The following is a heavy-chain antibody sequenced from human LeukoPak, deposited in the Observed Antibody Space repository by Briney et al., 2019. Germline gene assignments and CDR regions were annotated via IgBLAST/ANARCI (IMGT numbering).Heavy chain of an antibody. V-gene: IGHV1-2*02. CDR1: GYTFTGYY. D-gene: IGHD6-19*01. CDR2: INPNSGGT. CDR3: ARGPPSIAVANWFDP. Sequence: ASVKVSCKASGYTFTGYYIHWVRQAPGQGLEWMGWINPNSGGTNYAQKFQGRVTMTRDTSISTAYMELSRLRSDDTAVYYCARGPPSIAVANWFDPWGQGTLVTVSS. J-gene: IGHJ5*02.